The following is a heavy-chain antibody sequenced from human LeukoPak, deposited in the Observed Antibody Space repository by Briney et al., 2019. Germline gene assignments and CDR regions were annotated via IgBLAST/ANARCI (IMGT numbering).Heavy chain of an antibody. Sequence: GGSLRLSCAASGFTFSSYGMSWVRQAPGKGLEWVSAISGSGGSTYYADSVKGRFTISRDNSKNTLYLQMNSLRAEDTAVYYCAKDTPKLITMIVNPYWGQGTLVTVSS. CDR2: ISGSGGST. J-gene: IGHJ4*02. D-gene: IGHD3-22*01. CDR3: AKDTPKLITMIVNPY. CDR1: GFTFSSYG. V-gene: IGHV3-23*01.